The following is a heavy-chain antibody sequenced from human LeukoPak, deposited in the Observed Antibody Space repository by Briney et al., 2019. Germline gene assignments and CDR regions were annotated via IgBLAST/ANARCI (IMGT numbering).Heavy chain of an antibody. V-gene: IGHV3-23*01. D-gene: IGHD2/OR15-2a*01. Sequence: PGGSLRLSCAASGFTFSSYAMSWVRRAPGKGLEWVSAIGSGGATTYYADSVKGRFTISRDNSKNTLFLQMNSLRAEDTAVYYCAKDTWVRRYFDYWGQGTLVTVSS. CDR2: IGSGGATT. J-gene: IGHJ4*02. CDR3: AKDTWVRRYFDY. CDR1: GFTFSSYA.